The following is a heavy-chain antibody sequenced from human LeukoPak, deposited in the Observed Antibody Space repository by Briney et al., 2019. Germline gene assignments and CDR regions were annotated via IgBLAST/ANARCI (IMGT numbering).Heavy chain of an antibody. CDR2: INPSGSST. CDR1: GYSFTSHY. Sequence: ASVKVSCKASGYSFTSHYMHWVRQAPGQGLEWLGLINPSGSSTLYAQKFQGRVTMTRDTSISTAYMELSRLRSDDTAVYYCARDREVGYYYYHMDVWGKGTTVTVSS. CDR3: ARDREVGYYYYHMDV. J-gene: IGHJ6*03. D-gene: IGHD3-16*01. V-gene: IGHV1-2*06.